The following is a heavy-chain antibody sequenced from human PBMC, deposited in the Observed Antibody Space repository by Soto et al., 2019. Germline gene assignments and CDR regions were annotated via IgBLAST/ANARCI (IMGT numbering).Heavy chain of an antibody. V-gene: IGHV1-18*01. D-gene: IGHD6-6*01. J-gene: IGHJ5*02. CDR3: AGDSSRYSLGSSGWFDP. CDR2: ISAYNGNT. Sequence: QVQLVQSGAEVKKPGASVKVSCKASGYTFTSYGISWVRQAPGQGLEWMGWISAYNGNTNYAQKLQGRVTMTTDTSTSTAYMALRSLRSADTAVYYCAGDSSRYSLGSSGWFDPWGQGTLVTVSS. CDR1: GYTFTSYG.